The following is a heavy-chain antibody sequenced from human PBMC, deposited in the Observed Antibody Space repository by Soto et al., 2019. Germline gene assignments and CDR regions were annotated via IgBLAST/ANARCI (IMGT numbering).Heavy chain of an antibody. CDR1: GYTLTELS. CDR2: FDPEDGET. Sequence: ASVKVSCKVSGYTLTELSMHWVRQAPGKGLEWMGGFDPEDGETIYAQKFQGRVTMTEDTSTDTAYMELSSLRSEDTAVYYCATAGHDFWSGYNNAFDIWGQGXMVTVSS. V-gene: IGHV1-24*01. D-gene: IGHD3-3*01. J-gene: IGHJ3*02. CDR3: ATAGHDFWSGYNNAFDI.